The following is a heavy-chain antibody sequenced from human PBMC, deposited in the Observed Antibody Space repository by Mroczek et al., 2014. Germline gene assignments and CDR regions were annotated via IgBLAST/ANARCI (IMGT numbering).Heavy chain of an antibody. Sequence: QVQLVESGAEVKKPGASVKVSCKASGYTFTSYDINWVRQATGQGLEWMGWMNPNSGNTGYAQKFQGRVTMTRNTSISTAYMELSSLRSEDTAVYYCARAGSLTRGLVWDHQSDVWGQGAHGHPSP. J-gene: IGHJ6*02. D-gene: IGHD3-16*01. V-gene: IGHV1-8*01. CDR3: ARAGSLTRGLVWDHQSDV. CDR1: GYTFTSYD. CDR2: MNPNSGNT.